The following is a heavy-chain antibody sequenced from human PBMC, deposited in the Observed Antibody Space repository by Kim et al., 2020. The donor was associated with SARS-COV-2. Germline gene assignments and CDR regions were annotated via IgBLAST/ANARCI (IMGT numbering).Heavy chain of an antibody. Sequence: AQKFQGRVTMTRDTSISTAYMELSRLRSDDTAVYYCARSQYGSGSYYMVYWGQGTLVTVSS. V-gene: IGHV1-2*02. D-gene: IGHD3-10*01. J-gene: IGHJ4*02. CDR3: ARSQYGSGSYYMVY.